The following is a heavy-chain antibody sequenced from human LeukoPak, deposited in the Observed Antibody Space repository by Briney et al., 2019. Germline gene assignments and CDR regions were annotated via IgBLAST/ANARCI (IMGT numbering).Heavy chain of an antibody. V-gene: IGHV3-66*01. J-gene: IGHJ4*02. D-gene: IGHD6-13*01. Sequence: GGSLRLSCAASGFTFSSYAMSWVRQAPGKGLECVSLIYSGGATYYADSVKDRFTISRDSSKNTLYLQMDSLRGEDTAVYYCARDIAAAGIFNSWGQGTLVTVSS. CDR1: GFTFSSYA. CDR2: IYSGGAT. CDR3: ARDIAAAGIFNS.